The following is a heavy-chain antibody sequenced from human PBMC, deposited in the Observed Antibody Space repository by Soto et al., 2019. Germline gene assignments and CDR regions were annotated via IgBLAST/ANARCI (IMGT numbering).Heavy chain of an antibody. CDR2: IMPISGTP. V-gene: IGHV1-69*01. CDR1: GGTFSSSA. CDR3: AIDERSSSNRDSFDI. J-gene: IGHJ3*02. Sequence: QVQLVQSGAEVKKPGSSVKVSCKASGGTFSSSAISWVRQDPGQGLEWMGGIMPISGTPNFAQKFQGRVTITADESTTTAYMELRSLRSQETAVYYCAIDERSSSNRDSFDIWVQGTMVTVS. D-gene: IGHD4-4*01.